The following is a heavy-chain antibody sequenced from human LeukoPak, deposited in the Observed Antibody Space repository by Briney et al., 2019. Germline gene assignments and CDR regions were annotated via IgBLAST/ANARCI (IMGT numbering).Heavy chain of an antibody. D-gene: IGHD2-2*01. CDR3: ARIPGYCSSTSCYGAWFDP. Sequence: SETLSLTCAVYGGSFSGYYWSWIRQPPGKGLEWIGEINHSGSTNYNPSLKSRVTISVDTSKNQFSLKLSSVTAADTAVYYCARIPGYCSSTSCYGAWFDPWGQGTLVTVSS. J-gene: IGHJ5*02. V-gene: IGHV4-34*01. CDR1: GGSFSGYY. CDR2: INHSGST.